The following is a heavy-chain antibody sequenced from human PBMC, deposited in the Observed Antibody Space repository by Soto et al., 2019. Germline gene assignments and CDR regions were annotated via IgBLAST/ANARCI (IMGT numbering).Heavy chain of an antibody. CDR1: GGTFNTYT. V-gene: IGHV1-69*08. Sequence: QVQLVQSGAEVKQPGSSVKVSCKASGGTFNTYTISWVRQAPGQGLEWMGRIIPLLGITKNAQKFQGRVTITADTSTSTAYMELISLTSDDTAVYYCAREESGTVAGINYWGQGTLDTVSS. CDR3: AREESGTVAGINY. CDR2: IIPLLGIT. J-gene: IGHJ4*02. D-gene: IGHD6-19*01.